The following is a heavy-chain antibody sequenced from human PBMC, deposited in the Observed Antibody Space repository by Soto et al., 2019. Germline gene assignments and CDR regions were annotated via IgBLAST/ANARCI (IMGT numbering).Heavy chain of an antibody. CDR2: IIPIFGTA. J-gene: IGHJ4*02. CDR1: GGTFSSYA. CDR3: ARAARTTDPFDY. Sequence: SVKVSCKASGGTFSSYAISWVRQAPGQGLEWMGGIIPIFGTANYAQKFQGRVTITADESTSTAYMELSSLRAEDTAVYYCARAARTTDPFDYWGQGTLVTVSS. D-gene: IGHD4-17*01. V-gene: IGHV1-69*13.